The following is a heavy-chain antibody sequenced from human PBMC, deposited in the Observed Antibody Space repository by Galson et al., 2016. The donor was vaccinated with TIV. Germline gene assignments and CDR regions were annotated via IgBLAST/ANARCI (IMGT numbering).Heavy chain of an antibody. CDR1: GFTFNDYG. CDR3: VKSFYGSGTYQPLDH. CDR2: IIWNGGIT. Sequence: SLRLSCAASGFTFNDYGMTWVRQAPGKGLEWVSDIIWNGGITDYADSVKGRFTISRDNAKNSLYLQMNSLRTEDTAFYYCVKSFYGSGTYQPLDHWGQGTLVTVS. J-gene: IGHJ4*02. D-gene: IGHD3-10*01. V-gene: IGHV3-20*04.